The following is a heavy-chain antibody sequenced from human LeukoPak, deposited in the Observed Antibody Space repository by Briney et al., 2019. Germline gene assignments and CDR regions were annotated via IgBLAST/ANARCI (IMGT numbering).Heavy chain of an antibody. CDR2: ISYDGSNK. CDR3: ARDQLNCSGGSCRNWFDP. Sequence: PGGSLRLSCAASGFTFSSYAIHWVRQAPGKGLEWVAVISYDGSNKYYADSVKGRFTISRDNSKNTLYLQMNSLRAEDTAVYYCARDQLNCSGGSCRNWFDPWGQGTLVTVSS. J-gene: IGHJ5*02. CDR1: GFTFSSYA. D-gene: IGHD2-15*01. V-gene: IGHV3-30-3*01.